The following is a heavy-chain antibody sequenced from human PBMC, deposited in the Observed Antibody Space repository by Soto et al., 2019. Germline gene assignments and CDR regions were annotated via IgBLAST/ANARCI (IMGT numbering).Heavy chain of an antibody. V-gene: IGHV3-7*01. CDR2: IKQDGSEK. CDR1: GFTFSSYW. Sequence: GGSLRLSCAASGFTFSSYWMSWVRQAPGKGLEWVANIKQDGSEKYYVDSVKGRFTISRDNAKNSLYLQMNSLRAEDTAVYYCARVRFLERLYFDYWGQGTLVTVSS. D-gene: IGHD3-3*01. CDR3: ARVRFLERLYFDY. J-gene: IGHJ4*02.